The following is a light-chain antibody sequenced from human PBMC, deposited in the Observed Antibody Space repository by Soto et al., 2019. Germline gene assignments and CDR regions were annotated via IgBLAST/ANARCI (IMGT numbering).Light chain of an antibody. CDR2: AAS. V-gene: IGKV1-27*01. CDR3: QKYSSAPWT. J-gene: IGKJ1*01. CDR1: QGISNY. Sequence: DTQMTQSPPSLSASVGDRVTITCRASQGISNYLAWYQQRPGKVPKLLIFAASTLQSGVPSRFSGSGSGTDFTLTISSLQPEDVATYYCQKYSSAPWTFGQGTKVEIK.